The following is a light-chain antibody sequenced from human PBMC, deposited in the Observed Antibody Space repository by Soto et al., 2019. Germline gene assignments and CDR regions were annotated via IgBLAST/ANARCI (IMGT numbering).Light chain of an antibody. V-gene: IGKV3-20*01. J-gene: IGKJ1*01. CDR1: QSISSAY. CDR2: GAS. CDR3: QQYVSSWT. Sequence: EIVLTQSPGTLSLAPGERATLSCRSSQSISSAYLAWYQQKPGQAPRLLIYGASIRATGIPDRFSGSGSGTDFTLTISRLEPEDFAVYFCQQYVSSWTFGQGTKVDIK.